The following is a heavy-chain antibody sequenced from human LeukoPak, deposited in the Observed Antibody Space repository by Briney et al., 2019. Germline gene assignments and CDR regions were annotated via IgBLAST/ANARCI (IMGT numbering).Heavy chain of an antibody. CDR3: AKARIVGATYDAFDI. Sequence: GGSLRLSCAASGFTFSSYAMSWVRQAPGKGLEWVSAISGSGGSTYYADSVKGRFTISRDNAKNSLYLQMNSLRAEDTAVYYCAKARIVGATYDAFDIWGQGTMVTVSS. CDR2: ISGSGGST. J-gene: IGHJ3*02. CDR1: GFTFSSYA. D-gene: IGHD1-26*01. V-gene: IGHV3-23*01.